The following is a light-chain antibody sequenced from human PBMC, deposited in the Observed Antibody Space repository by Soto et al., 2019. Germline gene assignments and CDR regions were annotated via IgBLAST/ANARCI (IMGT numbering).Light chain of an antibody. CDR2: EVK. CDR3: SSYTSNSTRV. J-gene: IGLJ3*02. V-gene: IGLV2-14*01. Sequence: QSVLTQPASVSGSPGQSITISCTGTSSDVGGYNYVSWYQQHPGTAPKLMIYEVKNRPSGISNRFSGSKSGSTASLTISGLQAEDEADYYCSSYTSNSTRVFGGGTKVTVL. CDR1: SSDVGGYNY.